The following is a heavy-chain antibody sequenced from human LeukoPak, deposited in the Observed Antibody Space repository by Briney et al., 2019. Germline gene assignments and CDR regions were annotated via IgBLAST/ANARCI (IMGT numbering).Heavy chain of an antibody. CDR1: GGSISTYY. D-gene: IGHD5-12*01. J-gene: IGHJ4*02. Sequence: SETLSLTCTVSGGSISTYYWSWIRQPPGKGLEWIGHIYYSGSTNYNPSLKSQVTMSVDTSKNQFSLKLSSVTAADTAVYYCARGGGGYAFGYWGQGTLVTVSS. V-gene: IGHV4-59*01. CDR3: ARGGGGYAFGY. CDR2: IYYSGST.